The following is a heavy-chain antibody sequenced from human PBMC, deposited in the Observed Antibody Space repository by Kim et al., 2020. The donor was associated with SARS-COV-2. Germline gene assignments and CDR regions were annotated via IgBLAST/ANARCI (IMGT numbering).Heavy chain of an antibody. Sequence: SETLSLTCSVSGASIDSLFWGWVRQTPEKGLEWIASIYYTGTPHYNPSLMSRVAISLDKSRNRFSLRLTSVTAADTATYFCARHLDASDPFYTLAYWGQGISVPVPS. CDR1: GASIDSLF. V-gene: IGHV4-59*08. D-gene: IGHD3-16*01. CDR2: IYYTGTP. J-gene: IGHJ6*02. CDR3: ARHLDASDPFYTLAY.